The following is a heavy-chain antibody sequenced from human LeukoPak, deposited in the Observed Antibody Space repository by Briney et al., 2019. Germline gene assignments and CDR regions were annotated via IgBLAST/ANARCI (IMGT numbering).Heavy chain of an antibody. V-gene: IGHV3-23*01. CDR1: GFTFSSYG. D-gene: IGHD1-1*01. CDR2: ISSKGGST. Sequence: TGGSLRLSCAASGFTFSSYGMSWVRQAPGKGLEWVSGISSKGGSTHYADSVKGRFTISRDNSKNTLYLQMNSLRAEDTAVYYCAKLFSYGNDDYWGQGTLVTVSS. J-gene: IGHJ4*02. CDR3: AKLFSYGNDDY.